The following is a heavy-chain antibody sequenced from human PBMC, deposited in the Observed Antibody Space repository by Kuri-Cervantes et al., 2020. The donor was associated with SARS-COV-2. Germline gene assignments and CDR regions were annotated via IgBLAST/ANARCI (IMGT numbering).Heavy chain of an antibody. D-gene: IGHD3-10*01. J-gene: IGHJ6*03. CDR1: GFIFSDSY. CDR2: ISSSSSYS. V-gene: IGHV3-11*06. Sequence: GGSLRLSCAASGFIFSDSYMSWVRQAPGKGLEWVSYISSSSSYSYYADSVEGRFTISRDNAKNSLYLQMNSLRAEDTAVYYCARHYGSGSYSFMHVWGKGTPVTVSS. CDR3: ARHYGSGSYSFMHV.